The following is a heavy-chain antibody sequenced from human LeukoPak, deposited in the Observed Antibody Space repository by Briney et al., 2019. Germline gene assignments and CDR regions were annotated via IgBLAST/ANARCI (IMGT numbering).Heavy chain of an antibody. D-gene: IGHD3-22*01. CDR1: GFTSTNYW. CDR3: ARGVVANAFDI. CDR2: INTDGSDT. J-gene: IGHJ3*02. V-gene: IGHV3-74*01. Sequence: SGGSLRLSCAGSGFTSTNYWIHWVRQAPGKGLVWVSRINTDGSDTRYADSVKGRFTISRDNAKNTLSLQMNSLRAEDTAVYYCARGVVANAFDIWGQGTMVTVSS.